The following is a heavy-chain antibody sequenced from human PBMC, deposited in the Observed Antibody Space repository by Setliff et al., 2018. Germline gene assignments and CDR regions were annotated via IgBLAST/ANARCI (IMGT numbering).Heavy chain of an antibody. CDR2: ISHTGST. Sequence: PSETLSLTCVVDGMSFSEHYWAWIRQSPGKGLEWIGEISHTGSTNYNPSLKSRVTISINTSKKQFSLMMNSVTAADTGVYYCARAISGWYSAHYYYMDVWGKGTTVTVSS. D-gene: IGHD6-19*01. J-gene: IGHJ6*03. CDR1: GMSFSEHY. CDR3: ARAISGWYSAHYYYMDV. V-gene: IGHV4-34*01.